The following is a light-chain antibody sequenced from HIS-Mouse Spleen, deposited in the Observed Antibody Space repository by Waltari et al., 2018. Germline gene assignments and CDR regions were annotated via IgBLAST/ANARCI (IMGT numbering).Light chain of an antibody. Sequence: DIVMTQSPDSLPVSRGERATITCRSTQSVLYSSNNKNYLAWYQQKPGQPPKLLISWASTRESGVPDRFSGSGSGTDFTLTISSLQAEDVAVYYCQQYYSTPLTFGGGTKVEIK. J-gene: IGKJ4*01. CDR1: QSVLYSSNNKNY. V-gene: IGKV4-1*01. CDR3: QQYYSTPLT. CDR2: WAS.